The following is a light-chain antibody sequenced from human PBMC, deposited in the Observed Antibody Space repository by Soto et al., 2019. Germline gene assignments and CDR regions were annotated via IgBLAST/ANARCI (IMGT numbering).Light chain of an antibody. CDR2: DAS. V-gene: IGKV3-15*01. CDR1: QSVTTS. J-gene: IGKJ4*01. CDR3: QQHGSWPFT. Sequence: EVVMTQSPATLSVSPEDRVTISCRASQSVTTSLAWYQHKPGQPPRLLISDASTGPSGIPSRFSGSGSGTKFTLTIGRLQSADFAVYSCQQHGSWPFTFGGGTKVEIK.